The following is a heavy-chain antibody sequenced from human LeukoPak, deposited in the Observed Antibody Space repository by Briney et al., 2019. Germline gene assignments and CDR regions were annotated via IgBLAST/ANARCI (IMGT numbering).Heavy chain of an antibody. D-gene: IGHD4-11*01. V-gene: IGHV4-31*03. Sequence: SETLSLTCTVSGGSISSGGYYWSWIRQHPGKALEWIGYIYYSGSTYYNPSLKSRVTISVDTSKNQFSLKLSSVTAADTAVYYCAKVMTTYYYMDVWGKGTTVTVSS. CDR3: AKVMTTYYYMDV. J-gene: IGHJ6*03. CDR1: GGSISSGGYY. CDR2: IYYSGST.